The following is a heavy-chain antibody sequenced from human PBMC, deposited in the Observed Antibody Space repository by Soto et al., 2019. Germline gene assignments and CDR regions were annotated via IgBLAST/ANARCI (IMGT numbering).Heavy chain of an antibody. V-gene: IGHV3-30-3*01. CDR1: GFTFSRFS. Sequence: GGSLRLSCVASGFTFSRFSMHWARQAPGKGLDWVAVVSHDGSTTYYADSARGRFTISRDISKNTLYLQMTSLRAEDTALYYCARGWGYFDSSGFPYLYAMDVWGQGTTVTSP. CDR3: ARGWGYFDSSGFPYLYAMDV. J-gene: IGHJ6*02. CDR2: VSHDGSTT. D-gene: IGHD3-22*01.